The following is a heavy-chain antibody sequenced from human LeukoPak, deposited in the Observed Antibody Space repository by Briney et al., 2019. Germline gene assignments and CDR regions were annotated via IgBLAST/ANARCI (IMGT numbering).Heavy chain of an antibody. CDR3: AKEGYYYLHV. Sequence: GGSLRLSCAASGFTFSDYYMSWIRQAPGKGLQWLAYSSTSGSITYYADSVKGRFTISRDNAKNSVYLQMNSLRAEDTAVYYCAKEGYYYLHVWGKGTTVTISS. J-gene: IGHJ6*03. CDR2: SSTSGSIT. CDR1: GFTFSDYY. V-gene: IGHV3-11*04.